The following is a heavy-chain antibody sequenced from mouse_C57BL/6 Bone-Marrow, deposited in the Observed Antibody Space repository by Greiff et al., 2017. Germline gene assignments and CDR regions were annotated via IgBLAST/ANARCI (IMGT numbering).Heavy chain of an antibody. D-gene: IGHD1-2*01. CDR2: IYPRSGNT. CDR1: GYTFTSYG. CDR3: ARSRGGLLRPFAY. V-gene: IGHV1-81*01. Sequence: QVQLQQSGAELARPGASVKLSCKASGYTFTSYGISWVKQRTGQGLEWIGEIYPRSGNTYYNEKFKGKATLTADKSSSTAYMELRSLTSEDSAVYSGARSRGGLLRPFAYWGQGTLVTVSA. J-gene: IGHJ3*01.